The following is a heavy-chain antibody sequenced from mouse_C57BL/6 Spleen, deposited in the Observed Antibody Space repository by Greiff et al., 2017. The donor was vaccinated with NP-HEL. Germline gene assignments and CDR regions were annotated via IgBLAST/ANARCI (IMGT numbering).Heavy chain of an antibody. D-gene: IGHD2-1*01. CDR2: IDPETGGT. Sequence: VQLQQSGAELVRPGASVTLSCKASGYTFTDYEMHWVKQTPVHGLEWIGAIDPETGGTAYNQKFKGKAILTADKSSSTAYMELRSLTSEDSAVYYCTDGNSAWFAYWGQGTLVTVSA. V-gene: IGHV1-15*01. J-gene: IGHJ3*01. CDR1: GYTFTDYE. CDR3: TDGNSAWFAY.